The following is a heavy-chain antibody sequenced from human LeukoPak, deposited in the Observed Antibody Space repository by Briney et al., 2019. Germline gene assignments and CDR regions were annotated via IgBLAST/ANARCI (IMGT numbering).Heavy chain of an antibody. D-gene: IGHD6-19*01. CDR3: ARGRYSSGWSYFDY. J-gene: IGHJ4*02. V-gene: IGHV3-21*01. CDR2: ISSSSSYI. Sequence: GGSLRLSCAASGFTFSSYSMNWVRQAPGKGLEWVSSISSSSSYIYYADSVKGRFTISRDNAKNSLYLQMNSLRAEDTAVYHCARGRYSSGWSYFDYWGQGTLVTVSS. CDR1: GFTFSSYS.